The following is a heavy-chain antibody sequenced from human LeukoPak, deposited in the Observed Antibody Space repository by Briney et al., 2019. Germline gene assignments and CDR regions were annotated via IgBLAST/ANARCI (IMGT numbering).Heavy chain of an antibody. J-gene: IGHJ4*02. CDR1: GFTFSSYA. CDR2: ISGSGGST. Sequence: PGGSLRLSCAASGFTFSSYAMSWVRQAPGKGLEWVSAISGSGGSTCYADSVKGRFTISRDNAKNTLYLQMNSLRVEDTAVYYCAKISSGYCSGGSCYLDYWGQGTLVTVSS. V-gene: IGHV3-23*01. D-gene: IGHD2-15*01. CDR3: AKISSGYCSGGSCYLDY.